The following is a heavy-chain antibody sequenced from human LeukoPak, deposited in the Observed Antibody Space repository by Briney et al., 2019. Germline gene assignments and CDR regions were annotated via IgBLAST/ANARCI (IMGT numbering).Heavy chain of an antibody. CDR3: ARDMFLSSSWGDY. D-gene: IGHD6-13*01. CDR1: GFTFSDYY. Sequence: GGSLRLSCAASGFTFSDYYMSWIRQAPGKGLEWVSYISSSGSTIYYADSVKGRFTIPRDNAKNSLYLQMNSLRAEDTAVYYCARDMFLSSSWGDYWGQGTLVTVSS. J-gene: IGHJ4*02. V-gene: IGHV3-11*01. CDR2: ISSSGSTI.